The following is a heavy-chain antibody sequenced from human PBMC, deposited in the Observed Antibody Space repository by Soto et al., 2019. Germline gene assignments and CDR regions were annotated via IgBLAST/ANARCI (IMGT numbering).Heavy chain of an antibody. V-gene: IGHV1-8*01. D-gene: IGHD3-16*01. J-gene: IGHJ6*03. Sequence: ALVKVSCKASGYTFTSYDINWVRQATGQGLEWMGWMNPNSGNTGYAQKFQGRVTMTRSTSISTAYMELSSLRSEDTAVYYCARGVHLGELQYYYYYYYMDVWGKGTTVTVSS. CDR1: GYTFTSYD. CDR3: ARGVHLGELQYYYYYYYMDV. CDR2: MNPNSGNT.